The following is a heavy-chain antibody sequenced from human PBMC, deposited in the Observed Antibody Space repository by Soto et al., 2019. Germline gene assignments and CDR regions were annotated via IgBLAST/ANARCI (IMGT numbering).Heavy chain of an antibody. CDR2: ISASGRYT. CDR3: AKDPPSQKLQPDFGMAV. Sequence: PGGSLRLSCAASGLTFSTSAMSWVRQAPGKGLEWVSLISASGRYTDYADSVKGRFTMSRDNSKSAVYLQMTSLRGDDTAVYYCAKDPPSQKLQPDFGMAVWGQGTTVTVSS. J-gene: IGHJ6*02. CDR1: GLTFSTSA. D-gene: IGHD2-15*01. V-gene: IGHV3-23*01.